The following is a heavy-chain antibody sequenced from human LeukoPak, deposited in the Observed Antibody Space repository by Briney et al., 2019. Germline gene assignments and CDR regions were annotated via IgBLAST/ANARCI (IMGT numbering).Heavy chain of an antibody. V-gene: IGHV4-59*11. CDR2: IYYSGST. Sequence: SETLSLTCTVSGGSISSHYWSWIRQPPGKGLEWIGYIYYSGSTNYNPSLKSRVTISVDTSKNQFSLKLSSVTAADTAVYYCARGSSTSSIDYWGQGTLVTVSS. J-gene: IGHJ4*02. CDR3: ARGSSTSSIDY. CDR1: GGSISSHY. D-gene: IGHD2-2*01.